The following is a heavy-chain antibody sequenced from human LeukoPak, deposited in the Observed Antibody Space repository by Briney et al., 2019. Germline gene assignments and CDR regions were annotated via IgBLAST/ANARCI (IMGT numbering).Heavy chain of an antibody. V-gene: IGHV3-33*01. J-gene: IGHJ4*02. D-gene: IGHD5-24*01. CDR2: IWYDGTNE. CDR1: GFTFSSYG. Sequence: GGSLRLSCAASGFTFSSYGMHWVRQAPGKGLEWVAVIWYDGTNEYYADSVKGRFTISRDNSKNTLYLQMNSLSAEDTAVYYSARRDGYDFDYWGQGTLVTVSS. CDR3: ARRDGYDFDY.